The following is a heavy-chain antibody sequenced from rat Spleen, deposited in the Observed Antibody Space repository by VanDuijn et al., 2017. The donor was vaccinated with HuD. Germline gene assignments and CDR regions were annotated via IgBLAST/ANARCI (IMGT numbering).Heavy chain of an antibody. Sequence: EVQLVESGGGLVQPGRSLKLSCAASGFTFSDYYMAWIRQAPGKGLEWVASVTNTGGGTYYPDSVKGRFTISRDNAKNTLYLQMNSLRSEDTATYYCTRLATDYFDYWGQGVMLTVSS. CDR3: TRLATDYFDY. CDR1: GFTFSDYY. CDR2: VTNTGGGT. J-gene: IGHJ2*01. D-gene: IGHD3-4*01. V-gene: IGHV5-31*01.